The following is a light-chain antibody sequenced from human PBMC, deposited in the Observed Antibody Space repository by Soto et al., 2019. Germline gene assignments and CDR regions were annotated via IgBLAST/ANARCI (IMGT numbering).Light chain of an antibody. J-gene: IGKJ1*01. CDR3: QQYNNWSPWT. V-gene: IGKV3-15*01. CDR1: QSVSSN. CDR2: GAS. Sequence: EIVLTQSPGTLSLSPGERATLSCRASQSVSSNYLAWYQQERGQAPRLLIYGASTTATGITARFSGSGSGTEFTLTISSLQSEDFAVYYCQQYNNWSPWTFGQGTKVDIK.